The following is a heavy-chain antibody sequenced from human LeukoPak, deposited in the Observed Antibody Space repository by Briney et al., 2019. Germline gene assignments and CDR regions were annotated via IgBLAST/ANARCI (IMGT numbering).Heavy chain of an antibody. V-gene: IGHV4-59*01. CDR3: ARAMVRGGWFDP. Sequence: PETLSLTCTVSGGSISSYYWSWIRQPPGKGLEWIGYIYYSGSTNYNPSLKSRVTISVDTSKNQFSLKLSSVTAADTAVYYCARAMVRGGWFDPWGQGTLVTVSS. CDR2: IYYSGST. CDR1: GGSISSYY. J-gene: IGHJ5*02. D-gene: IGHD3-10*01.